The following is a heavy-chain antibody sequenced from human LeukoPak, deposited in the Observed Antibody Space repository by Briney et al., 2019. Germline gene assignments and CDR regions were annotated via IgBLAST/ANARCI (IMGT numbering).Heavy chain of an antibody. D-gene: IGHD3-9*01. CDR3: ARNDILTGHHLGFDP. CDR2: IYHSGST. CDR1: GGSFSGYS. J-gene: IGHJ5*02. Sequence: SETLSLTCAVYGGSFSGYSWSWIRQPPGKGLEWIGYIYHSGSTYYNPSLKSRVTISVDRSKNQFSLKLSSVTAADTAVYYCARNDILTGHHLGFDPWGQGTLVTVSS. V-gene: IGHV4-30-2*02.